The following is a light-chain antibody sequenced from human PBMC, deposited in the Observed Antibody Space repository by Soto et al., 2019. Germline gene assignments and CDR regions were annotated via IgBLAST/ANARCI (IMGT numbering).Light chain of an antibody. CDR1: QSVSSSY. J-gene: IGKJ1*01. Sequence: EIVLTQSPGTLSLSPGERATLSCRASQSVSSSYLAWYQQKPGQAPRLLIYGASTRATGIPARFSGSGSGTEFILTISSLQSEDFAVYYCQQCHIWPPWTSGQGTKVDIK. CDR2: GAS. V-gene: IGKV3-15*01. CDR3: QQCHIWPPWT.